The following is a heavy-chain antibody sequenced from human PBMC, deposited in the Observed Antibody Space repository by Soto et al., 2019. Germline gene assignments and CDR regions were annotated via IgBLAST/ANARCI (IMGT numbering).Heavy chain of an antibody. D-gene: IGHD1-1*01. CDR3: ARTLPNRQLFDS. J-gene: IGHJ4*02. V-gene: IGHV4-59*01. CDR1: GGFI. Sequence: PSETLSLTCTVSGGFIWGWIRQSPDKGLEWIGYIYNCGRYNYNPSLESRLTISIDTSKNQFSLRLASVTAADTAVYYCARTLPNRQLFDSWSQGTLVTVSS. CDR2: IYNCGRY.